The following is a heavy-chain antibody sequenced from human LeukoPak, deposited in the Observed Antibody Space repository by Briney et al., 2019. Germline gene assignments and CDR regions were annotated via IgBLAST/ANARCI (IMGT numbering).Heavy chain of an antibody. J-gene: IGHJ4*02. CDR2: ISYDGSNK. CDR1: GFTFSSYG. Sequence: PGGSLRLSCAASGFTFSSYGMHWVRQAPGKGLEWVAVISYDGSNKYYADSVKGRFTISRDNSKNTLYLQMNSLRAEDTAVYYCAKDSGSKLPGLFGATKDAFDYWDQGTLVTVSS. CDR3: AKDSGSKLPGLFGATKDAFDY. D-gene: IGHD5-12*01. V-gene: IGHV3-30*18.